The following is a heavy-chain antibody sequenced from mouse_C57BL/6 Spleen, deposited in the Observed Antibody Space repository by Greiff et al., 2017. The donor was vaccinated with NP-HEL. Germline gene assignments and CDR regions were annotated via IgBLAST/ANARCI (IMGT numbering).Heavy chain of an antibody. Sequence: VQLQQSGAELARPGASVKMSCKASGYTFTSYTMHWVNPRPGQGLEWIGYINPSSGYTKYNQKFKDKATLTADKSSSTAYMQLSSLTSEDSAVYYCARSDWDRGFDYWGQGTTLTVSS. CDR3: ARSDWDRGFDY. D-gene: IGHD4-1*01. J-gene: IGHJ2*01. CDR2: INPSSGYT. V-gene: IGHV1-4*01. CDR1: GYTFTSYT.